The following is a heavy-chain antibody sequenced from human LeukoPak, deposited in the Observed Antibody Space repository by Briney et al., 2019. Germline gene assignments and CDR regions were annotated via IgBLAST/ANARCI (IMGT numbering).Heavy chain of an antibody. D-gene: IGHD3-9*01. J-gene: IGHJ4*02. V-gene: IGHV3-23*01. CDR2: ISGSGGST. Sequence: GGSLRLSCAASGFTFSSYAMSWVRQAPGKGLEWVSTISGSGGSTYYADSVKGRFTISRDNAKNSLYLQMNSLRAEDTAVYYCARGNFDSYSWGQGTLVTVSS. CDR1: GFTFSSYA. CDR3: ARGNFDSYS.